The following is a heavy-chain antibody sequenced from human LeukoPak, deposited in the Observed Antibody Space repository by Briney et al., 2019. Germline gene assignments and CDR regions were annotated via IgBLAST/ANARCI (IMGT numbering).Heavy chain of an antibody. CDR3: ARYSIRYLFSLSY. CDR2: IYYSGST. V-gene: IGHV4-30-4*01. D-gene: IGHD3-9*01. Sequence: SETLSLTCTVSGGSISSGDYYRSWIRQPPGKGLEWIGYIYYSGSTYYNPSLKSRVTISVDTSKNQFSLKLSSVTAADTAVYYCARYSIRYLFSLSYWGQGTLVTVSS. J-gene: IGHJ4*02. CDR1: GGSISSGDYY.